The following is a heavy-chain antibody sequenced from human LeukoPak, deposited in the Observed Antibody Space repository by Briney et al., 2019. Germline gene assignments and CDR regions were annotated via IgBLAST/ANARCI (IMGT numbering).Heavy chain of an antibody. V-gene: IGHV4-34*01. CDR2: INHSGST. D-gene: IGHD3-22*01. Sequence: SETLSLTCAVYGGSFSGYYWSWIRQPPGKGLEWIGEINHSGSTNYNPSLKSRVPISVDTSKNQFSLKLSSVTAADTAVYYCARGVDYYDSSGLRYYFDYWGQGTLVTVSS. CDR1: GGSFSGYY. J-gene: IGHJ4*02. CDR3: ARGVDYYDSSGLRYYFDY.